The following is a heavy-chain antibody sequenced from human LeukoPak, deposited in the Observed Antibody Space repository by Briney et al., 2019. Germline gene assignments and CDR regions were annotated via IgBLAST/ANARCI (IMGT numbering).Heavy chain of an antibody. CDR1: GFTFDDYG. CDR2: ISYDGTNK. CDR3: TRGGDYDFFDY. Sequence: GRSLRLSCAASGFTFDDYGMHWVRQAPGKGLEWLAVISYDGTNKYYADSVKGRFTISRNNSKNTQSLQMNSLRVEDTAVYYCTRGGDYDFFDYWGQGTLVTVSS. J-gene: IGHJ4*02. D-gene: IGHD3-3*01. V-gene: IGHV3-30*03.